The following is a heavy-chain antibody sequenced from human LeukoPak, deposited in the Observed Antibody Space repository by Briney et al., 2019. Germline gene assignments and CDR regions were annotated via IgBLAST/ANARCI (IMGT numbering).Heavy chain of an antibody. J-gene: IGHJ2*01. CDR1: GGSISSGSYY. Sequence: SETLSLTCTVSGGSISSGSYYWSWIRQPPGKGLEWIGYIYYSGSTNYNPSLKSRVTISVDTSKNQFSLKLSSVTAADTAVYYCARRAYSSGWYTGDWYFDLWGRGTLVTVSS. CDR3: ARRAYSSGWYTGDWYFDL. CDR2: IYYSGST. V-gene: IGHV4-61*01. D-gene: IGHD6-19*01.